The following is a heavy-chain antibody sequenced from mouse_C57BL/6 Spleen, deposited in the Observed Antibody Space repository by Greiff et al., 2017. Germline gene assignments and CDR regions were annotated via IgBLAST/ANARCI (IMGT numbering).Heavy chain of an antibody. CDR2: IWSGGST. CDR3: ARKDDGYYHYYAMDY. D-gene: IGHD2-3*01. Sequence: VQLQQSGPGLVQPSQSLSITCTVSGFSLTSYGVHWVRQSPGKGLEWLGVIWSGGSTDYNAAFISRLSISKDNSKSQVFFKMNSLQADDTAIYYCARKDDGYYHYYAMDYWGQGTSVTVSS. V-gene: IGHV2-2*01. J-gene: IGHJ4*01. CDR1: GFSLTSYG.